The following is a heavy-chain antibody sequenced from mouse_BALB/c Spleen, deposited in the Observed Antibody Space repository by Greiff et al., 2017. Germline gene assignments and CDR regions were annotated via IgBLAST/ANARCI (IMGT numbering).Heavy chain of an antibody. CDR3: ARETTVVRGFAY. CDR2: ISSGGST. J-gene: IGHJ3*01. V-gene: IGHV5-6-5*01. D-gene: IGHD1-1*01. CDR1: GFTFSSYA. Sequence: EVKVVESGGGLVKPGGSLKLSCAASGFTFSSYAMSWVRQTPEKRLEWVASISSGGSTYYPDSVKGRFTISRDNARNILYLQMSSLRSEDTAMYYCARETTVVRGFAYWGQGTLVTVSA.